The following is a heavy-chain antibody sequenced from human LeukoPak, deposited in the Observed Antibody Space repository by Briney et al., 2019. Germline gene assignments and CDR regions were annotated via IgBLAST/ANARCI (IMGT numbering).Heavy chain of an antibody. D-gene: IGHD2-2*01. CDR2: ISGSSDYI. CDR1: GFTFSGYS. J-gene: IGHJ4*02. Sequence: GGSLRLSCVASGFTFSGYSMNWVRQAPGKGLEWVSSISGSSDYIFYADLAKGRFTISRDNAKNSVYLQMNSLRADDTAVYYCAGDLPAATSWGQGTLVTVSS. V-gene: IGHV3-21*01. CDR3: AGDLPAATS.